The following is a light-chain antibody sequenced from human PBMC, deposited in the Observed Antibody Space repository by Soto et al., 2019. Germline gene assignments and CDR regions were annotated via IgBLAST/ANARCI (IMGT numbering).Light chain of an antibody. CDR2: DAS. CDR3: QQRSNWPLT. J-gene: IGKJ4*01. V-gene: IGKV3-11*01. Sequence: EIVLTQSPATLSLSPGERATLSCRASQSVSRSLGWYQQRPGQAPRLLIYDASNRATGIPARFSGSVSGTDFTLTISSLEPEDCAVYYCQQRSNWPLTCGGGTKVEIK. CDR1: QSVSRS.